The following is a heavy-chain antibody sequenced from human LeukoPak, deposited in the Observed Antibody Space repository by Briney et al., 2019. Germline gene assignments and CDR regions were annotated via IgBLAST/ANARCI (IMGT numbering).Heavy chain of an antibody. Sequence: GGSLRLSCAASGFTFTSHAMSWVRQTPGKGLEWVSTISGSGGSTYYADSVTGRFTISRDNSQNTLYLQMNSLRAEDTAVYYCAKKVYDNIPDAFDIWGQGTMVTVSS. CDR1: GFTFTSHA. J-gene: IGHJ3*02. CDR2: ISGSGGST. V-gene: IGHV3-23*01. D-gene: IGHD3-22*01. CDR3: AKKVYDNIPDAFDI.